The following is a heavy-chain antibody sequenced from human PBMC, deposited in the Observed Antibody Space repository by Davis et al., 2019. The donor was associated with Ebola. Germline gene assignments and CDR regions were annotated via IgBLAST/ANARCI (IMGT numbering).Heavy chain of an antibody. CDR2: IKEDGSVK. J-gene: IGHJ4*02. Sequence: PGGSLRLSCEASGFIMSKYWMAWGRQAPGKGPEWVAHIKEDGSVKDYVDSVKGRFTISRDNARNTVYLQMNSLRADDTALYYCVRSGSYLSLPCDYWGQGTLVTVSS. CDR1: GFIMSKYW. V-gene: IGHV3-7*01. CDR3: VRSGSYLSLPCDY. D-gene: IGHD1-26*01.